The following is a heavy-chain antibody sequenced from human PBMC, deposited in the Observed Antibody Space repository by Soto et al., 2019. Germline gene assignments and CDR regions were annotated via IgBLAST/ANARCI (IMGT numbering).Heavy chain of an antibody. J-gene: IGHJ6*02. CDR1: GFTFSSYA. V-gene: IGHV3-23*01. CDR3: AKDGPQLSDYYYGMDV. CDR2: ISGSGGST. D-gene: IGHD1-1*01. Sequence: GESLKISCAASGFTFSSYAMSWVRQAPGKGLEWVSAISGSGGSTYYADSVKGRFTISRDNSKNTLYLQMNSLRAEDTAVYYCAKDGPQLSDYYYGMDVWGQGTTVTVSS.